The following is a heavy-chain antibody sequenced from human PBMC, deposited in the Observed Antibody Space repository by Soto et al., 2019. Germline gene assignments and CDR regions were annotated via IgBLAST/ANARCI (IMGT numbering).Heavy chain of an antibody. V-gene: IGHV3-30-3*01. J-gene: IGHJ4*02. Sequence: PGGSLRLSCAASRFTFSNHAMHWVRQAPGKGLDWVAVISHDGDTQYYADSVKGRFTISRDNSKNTLYLQMNSLRTEDTAVYYCARSTGIAGYSITWYHLAVDYWGQGTLVTVSS. CDR2: ISHDGDTQ. D-gene: IGHD6-13*01. CDR3: ARSTGIAGYSITWYHLAVDY. CDR1: RFTFSNHA.